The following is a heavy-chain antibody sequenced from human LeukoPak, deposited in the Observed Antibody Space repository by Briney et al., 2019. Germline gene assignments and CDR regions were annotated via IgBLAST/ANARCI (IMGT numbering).Heavy chain of an antibody. J-gene: IGHJ4*02. V-gene: IGHV4-34*01. CDR3: ARHYCSSTSCGNFDY. D-gene: IGHD2-2*01. CDR1: GGSFSGYY. Sequence: SETLSLTCAVYGGSFSGYYWSWIRQPPGKGLEWIGEINHSGSTNYNPSLKSRVTISVDTSKNQFSLKLSSVTAADTAVYYCARHYCSSTSCGNFDYWGQGTLVTVSS. CDR2: INHSGST.